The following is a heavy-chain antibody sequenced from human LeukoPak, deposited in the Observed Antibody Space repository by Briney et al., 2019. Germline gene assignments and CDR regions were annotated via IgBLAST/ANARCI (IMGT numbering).Heavy chain of an antibody. J-gene: IGHJ4*02. Sequence: GESLKISCKGSGYSFASYWIGWVRQMPGKGLEWLGIIYPADSDTRYSPSFQGQVTISADKSISTAYLQWSSLKASDTAMHYCARHQDTAILIAPDYWGQGTLVTVSS. V-gene: IGHV5-51*01. CDR1: GYSFASYW. D-gene: IGHD5-18*01. CDR2: IYPADSDT. CDR3: ARHQDTAILIAPDY.